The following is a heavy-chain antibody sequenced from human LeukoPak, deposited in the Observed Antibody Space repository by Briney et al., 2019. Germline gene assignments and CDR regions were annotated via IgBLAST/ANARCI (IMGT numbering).Heavy chain of an antibody. CDR3: AKKLGYCSSTSCYFFRHYYYGMDV. CDR1: GFIFSAYG. V-gene: IGHV3-23*01. D-gene: IGHD2-2*01. Sequence: GGSLRLSCAASGFIFSAYGMHWVRQAPGKGLEWVSAISGTGSTTFYADSVKGRFTISRDNSKNTLYLQMNSLRAEDTAVYYCAKKLGYCSSTSCYFFRHYYYGMDVWGQGTTVTVSS. J-gene: IGHJ6*02. CDR2: ISGTGSTT.